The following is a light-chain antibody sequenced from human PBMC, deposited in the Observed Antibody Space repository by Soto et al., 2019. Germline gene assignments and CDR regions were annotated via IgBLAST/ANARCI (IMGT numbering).Light chain of an antibody. CDR1: RGHSSYA. Sequence: QPVLTQSPSASASLGASVKLTCTLSRGHSSYAIAWHQQQPEKGPRYLMNLNSDGSHSKGDGIPDRFSGSSSGAVRYLTISSLQSEDEADYYCQTWGTGIQVFGGGTKLTVL. V-gene: IGLV4-69*01. CDR3: QTWGTGIQV. CDR2: LNSDGSH. J-gene: IGLJ3*02.